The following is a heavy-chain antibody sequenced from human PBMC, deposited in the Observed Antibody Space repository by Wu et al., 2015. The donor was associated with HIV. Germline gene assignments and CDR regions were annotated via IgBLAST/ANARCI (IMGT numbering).Heavy chain of an antibody. V-gene: IGHV1-18*01. CDR2: NSAYNGDT. CDR3: AREGEGIGDAFDI. D-gene: IGHD2-15*01. J-gene: IGHJ3*02. CDR1: GYTFTNYV. Sequence: QVQLVQSGAEVKKPGTSMKVSCKTSGYTFTNYVINWVRQAPGQGLEWMGWNSAYNGDTNYAQKLQGRVTMTTDTSTSTAYMELNSLTSDDTAVYYCAREGEGIGDAFDIWGQGTMVTVSS.